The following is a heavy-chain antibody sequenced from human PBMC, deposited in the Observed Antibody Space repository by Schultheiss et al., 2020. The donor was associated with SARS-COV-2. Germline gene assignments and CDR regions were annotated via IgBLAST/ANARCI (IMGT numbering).Heavy chain of an antibody. CDR2: ISWNSGSI. CDR1: GFTFDDYA. CDR3: AKGGGGYYDYYYGMDV. D-gene: IGHD3-3*01. Sequence: GGSLRLSCAASGFTFDDYAMHWVRQAPGKGLEWVSGISWNSGSIGYADSVKGRFTISRENAKNTLYLQMNSLRAEDTAVYYCAKGGGGYYDYYYGMDVWGQGTTVTVSS. V-gene: IGHV3-9*01. J-gene: IGHJ6*02.